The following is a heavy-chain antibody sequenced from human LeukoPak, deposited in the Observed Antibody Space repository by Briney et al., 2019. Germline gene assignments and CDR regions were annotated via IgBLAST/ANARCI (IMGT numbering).Heavy chain of an antibody. D-gene: IGHD3-16*01. CDR2: ISYDGSNK. CDR3: AREFEIGDGLDY. V-gene: IGHV3-30*04. CDR1: GFTFSSYA. J-gene: IGHJ4*02. Sequence: GGSLRLSRAASGFTFSSYAMHWVRQAPGKGLEWVAVISYDGSNKYYADSVKGRFTISRDNSKNTLYLQMNSLRAEDTAVYYCAREFEIGDGLDYWGQGTLVTVSS.